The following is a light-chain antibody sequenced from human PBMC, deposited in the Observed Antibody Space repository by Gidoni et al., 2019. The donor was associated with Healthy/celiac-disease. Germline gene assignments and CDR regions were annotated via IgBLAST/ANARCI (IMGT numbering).Light chain of an antibody. CDR1: QSISNY. CDR3: QQSYSTPWT. V-gene: IGKV1-39*01. J-gene: IGKJ1*01. CDR2: VAS. Sequence: DIQMTQSPSSLSASVGDRVTITCRASQSISNYLNWYQQKPGKPPKLLMYVASSLQSGVPLRFSGSGSGTDFTLTISSLQPEDFATYYCQQSYSTPWTFGQGTKVEIK.